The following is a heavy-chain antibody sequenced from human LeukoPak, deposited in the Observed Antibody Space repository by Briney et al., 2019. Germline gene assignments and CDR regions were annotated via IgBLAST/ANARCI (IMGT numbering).Heavy chain of an antibody. CDR2: ISSSSSTI. J-gene: IGHJ4*02. CDR1: GFTFSSYS. D-gene: IGHD3-16*01. V-gene: IGHV3-48*01. CDR3: VKDATWGGFDY. Sequence: GGSLRLSCAASGFTFSSYSMNWVRQAPGKGLEWVSYISSSSSTIYYADSVKGRFTVSRDNSRSTLFLQINSLRADDAALYYCVKDATWGGFDYWGQGTLVTVSS.